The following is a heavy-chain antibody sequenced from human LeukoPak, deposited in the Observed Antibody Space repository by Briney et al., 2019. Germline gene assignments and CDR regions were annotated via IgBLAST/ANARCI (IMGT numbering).Heavy chain of an antibody. CDR2: IQEDGKKE. CDR1: GFTFTKFW. Sequence: PGESLRLSCEASGFTFTKFWMSWVRQAPGKGLEWVANIQEDGKKENYVDSVRGRFTISRDNAKNSIYLQMDSLRVEDTAVYYCAKAHVIWQGYPYYYGSGEAYYFDYWGQGTLVTVSS. CDR3: AKAHVIWQGYPYYYGSGEAYYFDY. V-gene: IGHV3-7*01. J-gene: IGHJ4*02. D-gene: IGHD3-10*01.